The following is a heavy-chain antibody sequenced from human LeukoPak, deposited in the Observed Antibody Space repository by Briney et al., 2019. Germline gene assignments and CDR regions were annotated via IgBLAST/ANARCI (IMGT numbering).Heavy chain of an antibody. J-gene: IGHJ4*02. CDR2: IYYSGST. Sequence: PSETLSLTCTVSGGSISSSSYYWGWIRQPPGKGLEWIGSIYYSGSTYYNPSLKSRVTISVDTSKNQFSLRLSSVTAADTAVYYCARQKIAAAGLDVFDYWGQGTLVTVSS. V-gene: IGHV4-39*01. CDR1: GGSISSSSYY. CDR3: ARQKIAAAGLDVFDY. D-gene: IGHD6-13*01.